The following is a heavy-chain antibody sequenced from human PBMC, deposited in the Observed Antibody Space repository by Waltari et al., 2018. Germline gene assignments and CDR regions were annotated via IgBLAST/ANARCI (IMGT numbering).Heavy chain of an antibody. Sequence: EVQLVESGGGLVKPGGSLRLSCAASGFTFSRYSMLWVRLAPGKGLEWVSSISSSSSYIYYADSVKGRFTISRDNAKNSLYLQMNSLRAEDTAVYYCARDGPFPMCDYWGQGTLVTVSS. D-gene: IGHD2-21*01. CDR2: ISSSSSYI. CDR1: GFTFSRYS. V-gene: IGHV3-21*01. CDR3: ARDGPFPMCDY. J-gene: IGHJ4*02.